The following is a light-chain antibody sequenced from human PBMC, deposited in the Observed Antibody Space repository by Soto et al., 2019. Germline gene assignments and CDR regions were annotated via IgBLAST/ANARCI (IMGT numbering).Light chain of an antibody. Sequence: DIVLTQSPGPLSLSPGERATLSCRASQSMSNRYLAWYHQKPGQAPRLLIYGTSNRASGIPDRFSGSGSGTDFTLTISRLEPEDFALYYCQQYTNSPPMSTFGQGTRLEI. CDR1: QSMSNRY. CDR2: GTS. J-gene: IGKJ2*01. V-gene: IGKV3-20*01. CDR3: QQYTNSPPMST.